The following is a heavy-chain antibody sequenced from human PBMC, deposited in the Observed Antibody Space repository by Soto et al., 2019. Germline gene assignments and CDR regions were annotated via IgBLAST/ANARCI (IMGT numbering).Heavy chain of an antibody. D-gene: IGHD6-6*01. CDR3: ARGRQLVGYFYYYMDV. CDR1: GYTFTNYG. J-gene: IGHJ6*03. CDR2: IGAYNGNT. Sequence: QVQLLQSGAEVKKPGASVKVSCKASGYTFTNYGITWVRQAPGQGLEWMGWIGAYNGNTHYTERLQGRVTMTTDTSTSPAYMELRGLRSDASAVYYCARGRQLVGYFYYYMDVWGNGTMVTVSS. V-gene: IGHV1-18*01.